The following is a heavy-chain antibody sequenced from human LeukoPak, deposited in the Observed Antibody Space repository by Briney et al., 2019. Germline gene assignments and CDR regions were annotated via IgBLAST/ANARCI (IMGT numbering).Heavy chain of an antibody. CDR3: ARGAVRGVIGDYYYYGMDV. V-gene: IGHV1-69*01. CDR2: IIPIFGTA. D-gene: IGHD3-10*01. J-gene: IGHJ6*02. CDR1: GGTFSSYA. Sequence: SVNASCKASGGTFSSYAISWVRQAPGQGLEWMGGIIPIFGTANYAQKFQGRVTITADESTSTAYMELSSLRSEDTAVYYCARGAVRGVIGDYYYYGMDVWGQGTTVTVSS.